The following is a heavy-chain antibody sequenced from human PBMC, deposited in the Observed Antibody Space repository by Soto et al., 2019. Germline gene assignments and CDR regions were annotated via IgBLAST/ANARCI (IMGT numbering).Heavy chain of an antibody. V-gene: IGHV3-21*01. CDR3: ARDDHSNYPPFDL. D-gene: IGHD4-4*01. J-gene: IGHJ4*02. CDR2: ISTTSGHI. CDR1: GFSFKTYT. Sequence: EVQLVESGGGLVKPGGSLRLSCGASGFSFKTYTMNWVRQAPGKGPEWLASISTTSGHISYADSLKGRFTISRDNSKDSLFLEMNSLRAEDTAIYYCARDDHSNYPPFDLWGQGTLVTVSS.